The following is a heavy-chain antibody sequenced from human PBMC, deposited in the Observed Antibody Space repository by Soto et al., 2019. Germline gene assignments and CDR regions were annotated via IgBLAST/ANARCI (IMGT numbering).Heavy chain of an antibody. CDR1: GGSISSGGYY. D-gene: IGHD2-21*01. J-gene: IGHJ4*02. V-gene: IGHV4-31*03. Sequence: QVQLQESGPGLVKPSQTLSLTCTVSGGSISSGGYYWNWIRQHPGKGLEWIGYIYYTGSTYYNPSLXXRXTXXVDTSKNQFSLRLSSVTAADTAVYYCARGAYELDYWGQGTLVTVSS. CDR2: IYYTGST. CDR3: ARGAYELDY.